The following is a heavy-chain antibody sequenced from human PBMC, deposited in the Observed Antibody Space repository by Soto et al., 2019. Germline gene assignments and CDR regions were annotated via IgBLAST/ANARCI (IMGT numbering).Heavy chain of an antibody. V-gene: IGHV1-69*01. Sequence: QAQMVQSGAEVRKPGSSVKLSCKASEGTFNSYAIAWVRQAPGQGLEWMGGIIPYYNTLNYAQKFQDRVTITAADSTNTVYMELSSLRSDDTPVDFCASGASRWYPYFFDSWAQGTLVTVSS. D-gene: IGHD6-13*01. CDR1: EGTFNSYA. CDR3: ASGASRWYPYFFDS. J-gene: IGHJ4*02. CDR2: IIPYYNTL.